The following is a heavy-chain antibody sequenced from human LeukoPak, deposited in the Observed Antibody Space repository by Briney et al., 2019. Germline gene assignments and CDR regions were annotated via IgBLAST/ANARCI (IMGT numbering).Heavy chain of an antibody. J-gene: IGHJ6*03. CDR2: IYSGGST. Sequence: GGSLRLSCVASGFTVSSNYMSWVRQAPGRGLEWVSVIYSGGSTYYADSVKGRFTISRDNSKNTLYLQMNSLRAEDTAVYYCAREASRYYYMDVWGKGTTVTISS. CDR3: AREASRYYYMDV. V-gene: IGHV3-53*01. CDR1: GFTVSSNY. D-gene: IGHD6-13*01.